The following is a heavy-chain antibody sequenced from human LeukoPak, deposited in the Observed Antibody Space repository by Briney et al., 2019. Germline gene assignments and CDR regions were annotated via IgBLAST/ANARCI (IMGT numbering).Heavy chain of an antibody. J-gene: IGHJ5*02. Sequence: ASVKVSCKASGYTFTSYGISWVRQAPGQGLEWMGWISAYNGNTNYAQKLQGRVTMTTDTSTSTAYMELRSLRSEDTAVYYCARDGSGWYSSYNWFDPWGPGTLVTVSS. CDR1: GYTFTSYG. V-gene: IGHV1-18*01. CDR2: ISAYNGNT. CDR3: ARDGSGWYSSYNWFDP. D-gene: IGHD6-19*01.